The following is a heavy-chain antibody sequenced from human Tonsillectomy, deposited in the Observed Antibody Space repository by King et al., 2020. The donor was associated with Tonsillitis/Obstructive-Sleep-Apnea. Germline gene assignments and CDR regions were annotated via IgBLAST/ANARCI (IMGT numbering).Heavy chain of an antibody. D-gene: IGHD6-19*01. V-gene: IGHV3-30*18. CDR1: GFTFGSYG. Sequence: VQLVQSGGGVVQPWMSLRLSCAASGFTFGSYGMHWVRHAPGKGLELLAVISYDGSKKYYAYSVKGRFTISRDNSKNTLFLQMNSLIAEDTAVYYCAKEDDSSGWNYFDSWGQGTQVTVSS. CDR2: ISYDGSKK. CDR3: AKEDDSSGWNYFDS. J-gene: IGHJ4*02.